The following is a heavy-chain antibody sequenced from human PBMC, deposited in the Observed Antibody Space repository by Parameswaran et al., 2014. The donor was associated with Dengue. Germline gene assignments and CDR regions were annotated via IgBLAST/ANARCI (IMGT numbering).Heavy chain of an antibody. CDR3: ARDTTGTLDY. Sequence: RWIRQPPGKGLEWVANIKQDGSEKYYVDSVKGRFTISRDNAKNSLYLQMNSLRAEDTAVYYCARDTTGTLDYWGQGTLVTVSS. D-gene: IGHD1-1*01. CDR2: IKQDGSEK. V-gene: IGHV3-7*01. J-gene: IGHJ4*02.